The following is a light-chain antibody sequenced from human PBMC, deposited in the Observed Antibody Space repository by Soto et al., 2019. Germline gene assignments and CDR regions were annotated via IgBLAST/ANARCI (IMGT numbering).Light chain of an antibody. CDR1: QSVSSN. V-gene: IGKV3-15*01. CDR2: GAS. CDR3: QQYNNWPPMA. J-gene: IGKJ1*01. Sequence: EIVMTQSPATLSVSPGERATLSCRASQSVSSNLAWYQQKPGQAPRLLFYGASTRATGIPARFSGSGSGTEFTFTISFLQSDDFPVYYCQQYNNWPPMAFGQGTKVQIK.